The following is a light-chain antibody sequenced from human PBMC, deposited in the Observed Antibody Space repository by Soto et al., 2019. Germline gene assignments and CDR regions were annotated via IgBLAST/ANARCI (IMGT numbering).Light chain of an antibody. J-gene: IGKJ4*01. Sequence: DIQMTQSPSTLSASVGDRVTITCRASQSISTWLAWYQQKPGKAPKLLIYKASSLEGGVPSRFSGSGSGTEFNIPVSSLRPDDFATYYCHQYNTYPLTFGGGTRVELK. V-gene: IGKV1-5*03. CDR1: QSISTW. CDR2: KAS. CDR3: HQYNTYPLT.